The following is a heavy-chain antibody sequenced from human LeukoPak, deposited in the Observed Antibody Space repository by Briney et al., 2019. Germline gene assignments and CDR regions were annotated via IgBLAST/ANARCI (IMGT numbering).Heavy chain of an antibody. D-gene: IGHD1-26*01. V-gene: IGHV4-38-2*02. CDR3: ARLLVGATWVDY. Sequence: SSETLSLTGTVSGYSISSGYYWGWIRQPPGKGLEWIGSIYHSGSTYYNPSLKSRVTISVDTSKNQFSLKLSSVTAADTAVYYCARLLVGATWVDYWGQGTLVTVSS. J-gene: IGHJ4*02. CDR1: GYSISSGYY. CDR2: IYHSGST.